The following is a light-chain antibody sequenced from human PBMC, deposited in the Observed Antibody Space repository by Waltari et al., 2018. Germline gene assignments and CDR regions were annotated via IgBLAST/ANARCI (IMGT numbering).Light chain of an antibody. CDR3: ISYTTSDTMI. Sequence: ASVSGSPGQSITISCTGTSSDVGAYNYVSWYQQHPGKVPKLIIYDVSHRPSGVSFRFSGSKSDNTASLTISGLQAEDEADYYCISYTTSDTMIFGGGTKLTVL. CDR1: SSDVGAYNY. V-gene: IGLV2-14*03. J-gene: IGLJ2*01. CDR2: DVS.